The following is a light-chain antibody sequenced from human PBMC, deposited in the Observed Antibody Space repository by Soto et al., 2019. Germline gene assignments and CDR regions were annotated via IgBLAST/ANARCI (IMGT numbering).Light chain of an antibody. CDR3: QQFENLPYT. CDR1: QDSVKS. V-gene: IGKV1-33*01. Sequence: DIQLTQSPSSLSASVGDRVTITCQASQDSVKSLNWYQQKPGSAPNLLFYDASNLQTGVPSRFSGSGSGTDFTFTIISLQHEDFATYYCQQFENLPYTFGQGTKLEIK. CDR2: DAS. J-gene: IGKJ2*01.